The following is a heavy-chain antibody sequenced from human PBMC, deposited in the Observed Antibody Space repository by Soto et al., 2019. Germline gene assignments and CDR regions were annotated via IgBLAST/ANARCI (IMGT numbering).Heavy chain of an antibody. CDR2: ISSSGSTI. Sequence: GGSLRLSCAASGFTFSSYEMNWVRQAPGKGLEWVSYISSSGSTIYYADSVKGRFTISRDNAKNSLYLQMNSLKAEDTAVYYCARDPHVLRFLEWSYMDVWGQGTTVTVSS. J-gene: IGHJ6*02. D-gene: IGHD3-3*01. CDR1: GFTFSSYE. V-gene: IGHV3-48*03. CDR3: ARDPHVLRFLEWSYMDV.